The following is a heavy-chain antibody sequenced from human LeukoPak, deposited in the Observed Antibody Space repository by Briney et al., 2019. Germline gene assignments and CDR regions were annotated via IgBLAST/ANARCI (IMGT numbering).Heavy chain of an antibody. J-gene: IGHJ4*02. CDR2: MNPNSGNT. V-gene: IGHV1-8*01. CDR3: ARGRNIVATIIGY. Sequence: ASVKVSCKASGYSFTSYDINWVRQATGQGLEWMGWMNPNSGNTGYAQKFQGRVTMTRNTSISTAYMELSSLRSEDTAVYYCARGRNIVATIIGYWGQGTLVTVSS. CDR1: GYSFTSYD. D-gene: IGHD5-12*01.